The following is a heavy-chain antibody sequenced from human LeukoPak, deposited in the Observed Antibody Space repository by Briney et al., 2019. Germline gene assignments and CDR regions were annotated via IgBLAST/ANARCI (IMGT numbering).Heavy chain of an antibody. CDR2: ISSSSSYI. Sequence: PGGSLRLSCAASGFTFSSYSMNWVRQAPGKGLEWVSSISSSSSYIYYADSVKGRFTISRDNAKNSLYLQMNSLRAEDTAVHYCAKDSGDYVIDFWGQGTLATVSS. V-gene: IGHV3-21*01. D-gene: IGHD2-21*02. CDR3: AKDSGDYVIDF. CDR1: GFTFSSYS. J-gene: IGHJ4*02.